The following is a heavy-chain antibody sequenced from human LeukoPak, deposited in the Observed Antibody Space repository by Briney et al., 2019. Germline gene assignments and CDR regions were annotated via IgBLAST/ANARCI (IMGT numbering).Heavy chain of an antibody. CDR3: ARAVGQRGVLLWFGELFGR. CDR2: INHSGST. Sequence: PSETLSLTCAVYGGSFSGYYWSWIRQPPGKGLEWIGEINHSGSTNYNPSLKSRVTISVDTSKNQFSLKLSSVTAADTAVYYCARAVGQRGVLLWFGELFGRWGQGTLVTVSS. CDR1: GGSFSGYY. D-gene: IGHD3-10*01. J-gene: IGHJ4*02. V-gene: IGHV4-34*01.